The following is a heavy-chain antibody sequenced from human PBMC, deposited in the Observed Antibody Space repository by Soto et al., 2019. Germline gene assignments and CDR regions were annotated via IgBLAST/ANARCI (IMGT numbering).Heavy chain of an antibody. J-gene: IGHJ4*02. D-gene: IGHD6-19*01. V-gene: IGHV4-59*01. CDR3: ARAGGWRYYFDY. CDR2: VHYTGGT. Sequence: PSETLSLTCTVSGGSISGYHWSWIRQPPGKGLEWIGYVHYTGGTNYNPSLESRVTISVDTSKNQFSLTLSSVTAADTAVYYCARAGGWRYYFDYWGRGTLVTVSS. CDR1: GGSISGYH.